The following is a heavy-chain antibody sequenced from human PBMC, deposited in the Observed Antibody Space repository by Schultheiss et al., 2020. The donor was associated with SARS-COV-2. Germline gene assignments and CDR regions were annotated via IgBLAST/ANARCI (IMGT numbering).Heavy chain of an antibody. J-gene: IGHJ5*02. CDR2: ISYDGSNK. Sequence: GGSLRLSFAASGFTFDDYGMSWVRQAPGKWLEWVAVISYDGSNKYYADSVKGRFTISRDNAKNSLYLQMNSLRAEDTAVYYCARDRSSSWYLQGWFDPWGQGTLVTVSS. CDR1: GFTFDDYG. V-gene: IGHV3-30*03. D-gene: IGHD6-13*01. CDR3: ARDRSSSWYLQGWFDP.